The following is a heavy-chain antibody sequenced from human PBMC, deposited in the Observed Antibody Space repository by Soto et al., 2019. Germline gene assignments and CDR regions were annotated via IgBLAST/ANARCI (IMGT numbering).Heavy chain of an antibody. CDR2: VYYTGST. CDR1: GGSISGYY. V-gene: IGHV4-59*08. Sequence: QVQLQESGPGLVKPSETLSLTCTVSGGSISGYYWSWLRQPPGKGLEYIGYVYYTGSTNYNPSLKSLVTISVDTSKNQFSLKLSSVTAADTAVYYCARHTSSRDYGDFDYWGQGTLVTVSS. D-gene: IGHD3-3*01. CDR3: ARHTSSRDYGDFDY. J-gene: IGHJ4*02.